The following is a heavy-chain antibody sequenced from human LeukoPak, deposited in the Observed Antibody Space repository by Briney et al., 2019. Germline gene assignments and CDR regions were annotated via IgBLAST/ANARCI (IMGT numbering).Heavy chain of an antibody. V-gene: IGHV3-48*01. CDR2: ISDSTFSI. Sequence: PGGSLRLSCAASGFTFNTYSMNWVRQAPGKGLEWVSYISDSTFSIYYADSVKGRFTISRDNAKKSLYLQMNSLRAEDTAVYYCARGRSVTDLPYYFDSWGQGTLVTVSS. CDR1: GFTFNTYS. CDR3: ARGRSVTDLPYYFDS. D-gene: IGHD2-21*02. J-gene: IGHJ4*02.